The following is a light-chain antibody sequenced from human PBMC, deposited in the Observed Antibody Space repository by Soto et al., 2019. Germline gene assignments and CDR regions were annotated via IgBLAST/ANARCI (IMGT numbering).Light chain of an antibody. CDR2: VGTGGIVG. V-gene: IGLV9-49*01. CDR3: GADHGSGSNFVYVV. CDR1: SGYSNYK. J-gene: IGLJ2*01. Sequence: QPVLTQPPSASASLGASVKLTCNLSSGYSNYKVDWYQQRPGKGPRFVMRVGTGGIVGSKGDGIPDRFSVLGSGLNRYLTIKNIQEEDESDYHCGADHGSGSNFVYVVFGGGTKLTVL.